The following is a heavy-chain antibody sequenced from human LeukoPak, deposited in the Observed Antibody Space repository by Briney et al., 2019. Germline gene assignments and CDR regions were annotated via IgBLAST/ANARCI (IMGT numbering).Heavy chain of an antibody. CDR1: GFTFSSYA. V-gene: IGHV3-23*01. D-gene: IGHD3-10*01. J-gene: IGHJ4*02. Sequence: GGSQRLSCEASGFTFSSYAMSWVRQAPGKGLEWVSAISGSGGTTYYADSVKGRFTISRDNSKNTLYLQMSSLGAEDTAVYFCAKQAGGSGNYYYYWGQGTLVTVSS. CDR2: ISGSGGTT. CDR3: AKQAGGSGNYYYY.